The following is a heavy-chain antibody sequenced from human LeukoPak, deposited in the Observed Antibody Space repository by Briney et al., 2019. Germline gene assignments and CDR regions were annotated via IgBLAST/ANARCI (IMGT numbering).Heavy chain of an antibody. D-gene: IGHD1-1*01. CDR2: INSGSTYT. CDR1: GFTFSSYM. J-gene: IGHJ4*02. V-gene: IGHV3-21*01. CDR3: ARSLTTLTYEGY. Sequence: GGSLRLSCAASGFTFSSYMMNWVRQAPGKGLEWVSSINSGSTYTYYTESVKGRFTVSRDNAKNSLFLQMNSLRAEDTAIYYCARSLTTLTYEGYWGQGSLVTVSS.